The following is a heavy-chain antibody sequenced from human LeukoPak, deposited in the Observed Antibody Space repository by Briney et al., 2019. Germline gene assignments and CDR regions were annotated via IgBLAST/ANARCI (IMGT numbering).Heavy chain of an antibody. Sequence: ASVKVSCTASGSTFTSYAMQRVRQAPGQRLERMGWINAGNGNTKYSQEFQGRVTITRDTSASTAYMELSSLRSEDTAVYYFASPNSKLQWLVDWGQGTLVTVSS. D-gene: IGHD6-19*01. V-gene: IGHV1-3*01. CDR3: ASPNSKLQWLVD. CDR1: GSTFTSYA. J-gene: IGHJ4*02. CDR2: INAGNGNT.